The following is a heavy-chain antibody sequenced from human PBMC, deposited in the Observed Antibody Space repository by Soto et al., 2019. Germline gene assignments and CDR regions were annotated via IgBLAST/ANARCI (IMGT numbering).Heavy chain of an antibody. Sequence: QITLKEPGPTLVKPTQTLTLTCTFSGFSLSTSGVGVGWIRQPPGKALEWLALIYWDDDKRYSPSLKSRLTITKDTSKNQVVLTMTTMDPVDTATYYCARADSSSWPYYFDYWGQGTLVTVSS. CDR2: IYWDDDK. CDR1: GFSLSTSGVG. CDR3: ARADSSSWPYYFDY. V-gene: IGHV2-5*02. J-gene: IGHJ4*02. D-gene: IGHD6-13*01.